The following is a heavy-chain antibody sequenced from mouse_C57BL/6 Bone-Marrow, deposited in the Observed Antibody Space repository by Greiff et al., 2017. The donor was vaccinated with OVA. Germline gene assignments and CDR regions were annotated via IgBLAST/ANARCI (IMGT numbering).Heavy chain of an antibody. CDR3: ARWFYGSSYYYAMDY. J-gene: IGHJ4*01. CDR1: GYSFTGYY. D-gene: IGHD1-1*01. CDR2: INPSTGGT. V-gene: IGHV1-42*01. Sequence: VQLQHSGPELVKPGASVKISCKASGYSFTGYYMNWVKQSPEKSLEWIGEINPSTGGTTYNQKFKAKATLTVDKSSSTAYMQLKSLTSEDSAVYYCARWFYGSSYYYAMDYWGQGTSVTVSS.